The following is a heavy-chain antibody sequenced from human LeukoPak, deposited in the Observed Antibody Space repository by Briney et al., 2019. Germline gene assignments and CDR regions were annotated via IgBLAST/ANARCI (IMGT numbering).Heavy chain of an antibody. J-gene: IGHJ4*02. D-gene: IGHD3-22*01. CDR2: INPSGGST. Sequence: AASVTVSCKASGYTFTSYYMHWVRQAPGQGLEWMGIINPSGGSTSYAQKFQGRVTMTRDMSTSTVYMELSSLRSEDTAVYYCARRRSGNDSSGYYYGGLDYWGQGTLVTVSS. V-gene: IGHV1-46*01. CDR3: ARRRSGNDSSGYYYGGLDY. CDR1: GYTFTSYY.